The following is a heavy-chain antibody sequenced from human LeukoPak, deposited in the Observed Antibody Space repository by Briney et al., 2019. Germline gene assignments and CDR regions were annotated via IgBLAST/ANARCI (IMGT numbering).Heavy chain of an antibody. CDR2: ISGSGGST. Sequence: GGSLRLSCAASGFTFSSYAMSWVRQAPGKGLEGVSAISGSGGSTYYADAVKGRFTISRDNSKNTLYLQMNSLRAEDTAVYYCAKDYPPMIVASWGQGTLVTVSS. CDR3: AKDYPPMIVAS. V-gene: IGHV3-23*01. J-gene: IGHJ5*02. D-gene: IGHD3-22*01. CDR1: GFTFSSYA.